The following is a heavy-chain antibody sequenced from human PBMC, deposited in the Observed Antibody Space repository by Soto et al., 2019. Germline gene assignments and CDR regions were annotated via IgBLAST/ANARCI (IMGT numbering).Heavy chain of an antibody. D-gene: IGHD5-18*01. Sequence: GASVKVSCKASGGTFSSYAISWVRQAPGQGLEWMGGIIPIFGTANYAQKFQGRVTITADESTSTAYMELSSLRSEDTAVYYCARDTAMAYYYYGMDVWGQGTTVTVSS. CDR1: GGTFSSYA. J-gene: IGHJ6*02. V-gene: IGHV1-69*13. CDR2: IIPIFGTA. CDR3: ARDTAMAYYYYGMDV.